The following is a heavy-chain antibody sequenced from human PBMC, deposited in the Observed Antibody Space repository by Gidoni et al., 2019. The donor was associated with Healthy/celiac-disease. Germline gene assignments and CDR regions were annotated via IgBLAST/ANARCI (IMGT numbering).Heavy chain of an antibody. Sequence: QVQLVESGGGVGKPGRSLRFTGAASGSTLRSYAMHWARQAPGKGLEVVAVISYDGSNKYYADSVKGRFTISRDNSNNSLYLQMNSLRAEDTAVYYCARDGLVHVDYYYYGMDVWGQGTTVTVSS. V-gene: IGHV3-30*01. CDR2: ISYDGSNK. CDR3: ARDGLVHVDYYYYGMDV. D-gene: IGHD3-9*01. CDR1: GSTLRSYA. J-gene: IGHJ6*02.